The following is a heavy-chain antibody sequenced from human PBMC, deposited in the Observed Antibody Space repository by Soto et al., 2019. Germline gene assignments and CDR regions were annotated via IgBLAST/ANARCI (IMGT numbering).Heavy chain of an antibody. CDR1: GGSISSSNW. CDR3: ARGISGGRHFDY. J-gene: IGHJ4*02. Sequence: SETLSLTCAVSGGSISSSNWWSWDRQPPGKGLEWIGEIYHSGSTNYNPSLKSRVTISVDKSKNQFSLKLSSVTAADTAVYYCARGISGGRHFDYWGQGTLVTSPQ. D-gene: IGHD2-15*01. CDR2: IYHSGST. V-gene: IGHV4-4*02.